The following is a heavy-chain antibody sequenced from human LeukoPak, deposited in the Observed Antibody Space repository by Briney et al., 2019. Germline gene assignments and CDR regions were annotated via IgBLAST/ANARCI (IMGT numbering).Heavy chain of an antibody. V-gene: IGHV1-2*06. D-gene: IGHD3-22*01. CDR1: GYTFTGYY. Sequence: APVKVSCKASGYTFTGYYMHWVRQAPGQGLEWMGRINPNSGGTNYAQKFQGRVTMTRDTSISTAYMELSRLRSDDTAVYYCARDLGYYDSSGYPRDYWGQGTLVTVSS. CDR2: INPNSGGT. J-gene: IGHJ4*02. CDR3: ARDLGYYDSSGYPRDY.